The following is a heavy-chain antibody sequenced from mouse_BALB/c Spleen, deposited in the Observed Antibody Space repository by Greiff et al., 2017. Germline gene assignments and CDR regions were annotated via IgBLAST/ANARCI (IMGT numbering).Heavy chain of an antibody. V-gene: IGHV5-17*02. D-gene: IGHD2-14*01. J-gene: IGHJ4*01. CDR2: ISSGSSTI. CDR3: ARSAYYRSYAMDY. Sequence: EVKVEESGGGLVQPGGSRKLSCAASGFTFSSFGMHWVRQAPEKGLEWVAYISSGSSTIYYADTVKGRFTISRDNPKNTLFLQMTSLRSEDTAMYYCARSAYYRSYAMDYWGQGTSVTVSS. CDR1: GFTFSSFG.